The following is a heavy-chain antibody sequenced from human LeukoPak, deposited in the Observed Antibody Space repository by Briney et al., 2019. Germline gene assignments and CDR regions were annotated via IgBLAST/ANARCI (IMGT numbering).Heavy chain of an antibody. Sequence: SETLSLTCTVSGGSISSYYWSWIRQPPGKGLEWIGYIYYSGSTNYNPSLKSRVTISVDTSKNQFSLKLSSVTAADTAVYYCARGQQLVDYYYYGMDVWGQGTTVTVSS. CDR1: GGSISSYY. J-gene: IGHJ6*02. V-gene: IGHV4-59*01. CDR3: ARGQQLVDYYYYGMDV. CDR2: IYYSGST. D-gene: IGHD6-13*01.